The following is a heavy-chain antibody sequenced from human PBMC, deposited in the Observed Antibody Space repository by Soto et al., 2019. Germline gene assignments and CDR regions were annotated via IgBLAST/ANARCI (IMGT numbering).Heavy chain of an antibody. CDR3: ARGKHGEAPVYDSSGYPYNWFDP. J-gene: IGHJ5*02. D-gene: IGHD3-22*01. Sequence: QVQLVQSGAEVKKPGASVKVSCKASGYTFTSYDINWVRQATGQGLEWMGWMNPNSGNTGYAQKFQGRVTMTRNTSISTAYMELSSLRSEDTAVYYCARGKHGEAPVYDSSGYPYNWFDPWGQGTLVTVSS. V-gene: IGHV1-8*01. CDR1: GYTFTSYD. CDR2: MNPNSGNT.